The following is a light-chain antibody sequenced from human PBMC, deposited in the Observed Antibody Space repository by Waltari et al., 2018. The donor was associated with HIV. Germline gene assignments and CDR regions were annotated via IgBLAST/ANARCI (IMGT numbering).Light chain of an antibody. J-gene: IGLJ3*02. CDR1: SSDIGTYKL. CDR3: CSYASSLSWV. CDR2: EVN. V-gene: IGLV2-23*02. Sequence: SALSQPPSVSGSPGQTITVPCVGTSSDIGTYKLVSWYQQHPGKAPKRMIYEVNNRPSGVSDRSSRSKSGNTASLTISGLQAEDEADYYCCSYASSLSWVFGGGTKVTVL.